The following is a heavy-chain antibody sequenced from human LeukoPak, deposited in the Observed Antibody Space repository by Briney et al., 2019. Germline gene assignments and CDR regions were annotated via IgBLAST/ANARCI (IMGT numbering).Heavy chain of an antibody. D-gene: IGHD3-16*01. Sequence: GGSLRLSCAASGFTFSSYGMRWVRQAPGKGLEWAAVISNDGSNKYYADSVKGRFTISRDNSKNTLYLQMNSLRAEDTAVYYCAKDRWVLRGRTNAGFDYWGQGTLVTVSS. V-gene: IGHV3-30*18. J-gene: IGHJ4*02. CDR3: AKDRWVLRGRTNAGFDY. CDR2: ISNDGSNK. CDR1: GFTFSSYG.